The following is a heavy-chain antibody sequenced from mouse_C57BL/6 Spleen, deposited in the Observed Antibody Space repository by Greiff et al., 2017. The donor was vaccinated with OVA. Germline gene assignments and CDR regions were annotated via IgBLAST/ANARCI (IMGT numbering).Heavy chain of an antibody. CDR3: ATGYYDYEGYFDV. J-gene: IGHJ1*03. CDR2: ISSGSSTI. Sequence: EVMLVESGGGLVKPGGSLKLSCAASGFTFSDYGMHWVRQAPEKGLEWVAYISSGSSTIYYADTVKGRFTISRDNAKNTLFLQMTSLMSEDTAMYYCATGYYDYEGYFDVWGTGTTVTVSS. V-gene: IGHV5-17*01. CDR1: GFTFSDYG. D-gene: IGHD2-4*01.